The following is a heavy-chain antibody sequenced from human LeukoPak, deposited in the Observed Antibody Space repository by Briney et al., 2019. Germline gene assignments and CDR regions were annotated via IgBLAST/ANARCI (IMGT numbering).Heavy chain of an antibody. V-gene: IGHV3-30*03. CDR3: ARDQTAAALDY. J-gene: IGHJ4*02. CDR2: ISYDGSNK. Sequence: GGSLRLSCAASGFTFSSYGMHWVRQAPGKGLEWVAVISYDGSNKYYADSVKGRFTISRDNSKNTLYLQMNSLRAEDTAVCYCARDQTAAALDYWGQGTLVTVSS. D-gene: IGHD6-13*01. CDR1: GFTFSSYG.